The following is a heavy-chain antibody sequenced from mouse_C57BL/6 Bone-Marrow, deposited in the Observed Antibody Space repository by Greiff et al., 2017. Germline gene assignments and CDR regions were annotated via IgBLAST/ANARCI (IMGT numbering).Heavy chain of an antibody. D-gene: IGHD1-1*01. V-gene: IGHV1-82*01. Sequence: VQLQQSGPELVKPGASVKISCKASGYAFSSSWMNWVKQRPGQGLEWIGRIYPGDGDTNYNGKFKGKATLTADKSSSTAYMQLSSLTSEDSAVYFCARGGYYYGSSAWFAYWGQGTLVTVSA. CDR3: ARGGYYYGSSAWFAY. CDR2: IYPGDGDT. CDR1: GYAFSSSW. J-gene: IGHJ3*01.